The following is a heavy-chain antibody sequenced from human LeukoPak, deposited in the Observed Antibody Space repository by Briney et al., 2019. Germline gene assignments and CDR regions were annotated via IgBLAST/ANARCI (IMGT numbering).Heavy chain of an antibody. CDR2: IYHSGST. V-gene: IGHV4-38-2*01. Sequence: PSETLSLTCAVSGYSIGSGYYWGWIRRPPGKGLEWIGSIYHSGSTYYNPSLKSRVTISVDTSKNQFSLKLSSVTAADTAVYYCATHAETTYYDFWSGYSPSYFDYWGQGTLVTVSS. CDR1: GYSIGSGYY. D-gene: IGHD3-3*01. CDR3: ATHAETTYYDFWSGYSPSYFDY. J-gene: IGHJ4*02.